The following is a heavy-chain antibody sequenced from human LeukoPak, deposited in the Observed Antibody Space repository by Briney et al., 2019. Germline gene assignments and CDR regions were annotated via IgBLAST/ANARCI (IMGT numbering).Heavy chain of an antibody. CDR2: ISYDGSNK. J-gene: IGHJ4*02. V-gene: IGHV3-30*04. CDR3: ARDRGLTDGYFDY. CDR1: GFTFSSYA. D-gene: IGHD3/OR15-3a*01. Sequence: GGSLRLSCAASGFTFSSYAMHWVRQAPGKGLEWVAVISYDGSNKYYADSVKGRFTISRDNSKNTLYLQMNSLRAEDTAVYYCARDRGLTDGYFDYWGQGTLATVSS.